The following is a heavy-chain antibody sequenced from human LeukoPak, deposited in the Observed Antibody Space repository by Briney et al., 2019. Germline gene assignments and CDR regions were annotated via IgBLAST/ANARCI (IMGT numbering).Heavy chain of an antibody. CDR3: ARDLDYGDYLHY. J-gene: IGHJ4*02. Sequence: SVTVSCTASGGTFSSYAISLVRQAPGQGLEWMGRIITILGIANYAQQFQGRVTITADKSTSTAYMELSSLRSEDTAVYYCARDLDYGDYLHYWGQGTLVTVSS. CDR1: GGTFSSYA. D-gene: IGHD4-17*01. V-gene: IGHV1-69*04. CDR2: IITILGIA.